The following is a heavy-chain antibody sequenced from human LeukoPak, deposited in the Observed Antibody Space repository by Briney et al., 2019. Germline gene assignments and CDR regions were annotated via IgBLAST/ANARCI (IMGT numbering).Heavy chain of an antibody. D-gene: IGHD3-22*01. CDR3: ARVCPQGDYCDSSGPLDY. Sequence: ASVKVSCKASGYTFTGYYMHWVRQAPGQGLEWMGWINPNSGGTNYAQKFQGRVTMTRDTSISTAYMELSRLRSDDTAVYYCARVCPQGDYCDSSGPLDYWGQGTLVTVSS. J-gene: IGHJ4*02. CDR2: INPNSGGT. V-gene: IGHV1-2*02. CDR1: GYTFTGYY.